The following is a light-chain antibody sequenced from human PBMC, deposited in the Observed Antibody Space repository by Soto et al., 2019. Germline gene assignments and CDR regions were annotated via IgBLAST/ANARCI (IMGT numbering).Light chain of an antibody. CDR1: SSNIGAGYD. V-gene: IGLV1-40*01. Sequence: QSVLTQPPSVSGAPGKRVTISCTGSSSNIGAGYDVHWYQQLPGTAPKLLIYGNSNRPSGVPDRFSGSKSGTSASLAITGLQAEDEADYYCQSYDSSLSGWVLGGGTKLTVL. CDR3: QSYDSSLSGWV. J-gene: IGLJ3*02. CDR2: GNS.